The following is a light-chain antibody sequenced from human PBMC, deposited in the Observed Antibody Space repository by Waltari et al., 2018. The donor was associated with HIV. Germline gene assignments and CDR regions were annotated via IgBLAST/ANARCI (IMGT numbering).Light chain of an antibody. Sequence: EIVLTQSPEFQSATPKAKVTITCRASQSIGTGLHWYQQKPNQSPKLLIKSASQSFSGVPSRFSGSGSGTDFTLTINSLEAEDAATYYCHQSSSLPHTFGQGTRLEIK. CDR3: HQSSSLPHT. J-gene: IGKJ5*01. CDR2: SAS. CDR1: QSIGTG. V-gene: IGKV6-21*01.